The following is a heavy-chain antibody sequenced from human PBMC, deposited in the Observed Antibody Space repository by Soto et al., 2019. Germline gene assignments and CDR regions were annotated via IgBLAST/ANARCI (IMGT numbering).Heavy chain of an antibody. D-gene: IGHD3-22*01. CDR2: ISASGGST. J-gene: IGHJ4*02. CDR3: AKAYDSSETPFDY. Sequence: EVQLLQSGGGLVQPGGSLRLSCAASGFPFSSYAMSWVRQTPGKGLEWVSTISASGGSTPYTDSVKGRFTISRDNSKNTLYLQMNSLRAEDTAVYYCAKAYDSSETPFDYWGQGTLVTVST. CDR1: GFPFSSYA. V-gene: IGHV3-23*01.